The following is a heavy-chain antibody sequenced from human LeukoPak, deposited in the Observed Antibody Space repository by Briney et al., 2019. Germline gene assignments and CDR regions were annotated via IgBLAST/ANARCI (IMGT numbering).Heavy chain of an antibody. CDR2: IKQDGSEK. J-gene: IGHJ4*02. CDR3: VRAPYYFDS. V-gene: IGHV3-7*01. Sequence: GGSLRLSCAASGFTFSSYWMSWVRQAPGKGLEWVANIKQDGSEKYYVDSVKGRFTIFRDNAKNSLYLQMNILRAEDTAVYYCVRAPYYFDSWGQGTLVTVSS. CDR1: GFTFSSYW.